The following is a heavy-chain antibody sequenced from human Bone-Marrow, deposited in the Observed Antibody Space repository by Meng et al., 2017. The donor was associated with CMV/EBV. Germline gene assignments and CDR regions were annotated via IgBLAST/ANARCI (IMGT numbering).Heavy chain of an antibody. CDR1: TFTSYD. CDR2: INPSGGST. CDR3: ARGPAGYCSSTSCYLFDY. V-gene: IGHV1-46*01. J-gene: IGHJ4*02. D-gene: IGHD2-2*01. Sequence: TFTSYDMHWVRQAPGQGLEWMGIINPSGGSTSYAQKFQGRVTMTRDTSTSTVYMELSSLRSEDTAVYYCARGPAGYCSSTSCYLFDYWGQGTLVTVSS.